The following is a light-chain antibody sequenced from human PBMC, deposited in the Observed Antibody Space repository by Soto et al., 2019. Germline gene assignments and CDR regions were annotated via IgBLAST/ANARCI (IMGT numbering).Light chain of an antibody. Sequence: DIVMTQSPDSLAVSLGERATINCKSSQSVLYSSNNKNYLAWYQQKAGHPPKLLIDWASTRASGVPDRFSGSGSGTDFTLTISSLQAEDVAVYYCQHYYNSWTFGQGTQVEIK. CDR3: QHYYNSWT. V-gene: IGKV4-1*01. CDR1: QSVLYSSNNKNY. J-gene: IGKJ1*01. CDR2: WAS.